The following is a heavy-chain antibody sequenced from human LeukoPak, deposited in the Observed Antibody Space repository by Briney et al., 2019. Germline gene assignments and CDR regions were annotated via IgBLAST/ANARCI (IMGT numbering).Heavy chain of an antibody. Sequence: GGTLRLSCAASGFTFSSYGMSWVRQAPGKGLEWVSAISGSGGSTYYADSVKGRFTISRDNAKNSLYLQMNSLRAEDTAVYYCARDGTAVGINYDYWGQGTLVTVSS. CDR2: ISGSGGST. CDR1: GFTFSSYG. J-gene: IGHJ4*02. D-gene: IGHD6-13*01. V-gene: IGHV3-23*01. CDR3: ARDGTAVGINYDY.